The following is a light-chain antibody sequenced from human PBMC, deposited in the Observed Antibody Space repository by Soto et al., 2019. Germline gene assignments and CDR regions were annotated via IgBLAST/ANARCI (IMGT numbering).Light chain of an antibody. CDR3: QQYSNYPYT. Sequence: EIVLTQSPGTLSLSPGETAILSCRASQSVSNSYLAWYQQKPGQAPRLLIYGASSRATGIPDKFSGSGSGADFTLTISGLEPEDFAVFYCQQYSNYPYTFGQGTKLEIK. CDR1: QSVSNSY. V-gene: IGKV3-20*01. J-gene: IGKJ2*01. CDR2: GAS.